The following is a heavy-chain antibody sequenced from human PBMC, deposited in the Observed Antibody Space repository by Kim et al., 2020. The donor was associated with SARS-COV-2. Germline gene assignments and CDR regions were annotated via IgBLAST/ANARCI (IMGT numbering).Heavy chain of an antibody. V-gene: IGHV4-39*07. CDR1: GGSISSSSYY. D-gene: IGHD2-8*01. J-gene: IGHJ4*02. Sequence: SETLSLTCTVSGGSISSSSYYWGWIRQPPGKGLEWIGSIYYSGSTYYNPSLKSRVTISVDTSKNQFSLKLSSVTAADTAVYYCARVCGLYCTNGVCYTTQGNYFDYWGQGTLVTVSS. CDR2: IYYSGST. CDR3: ARVCGLYCTNGVCYTTQGNYFDY.